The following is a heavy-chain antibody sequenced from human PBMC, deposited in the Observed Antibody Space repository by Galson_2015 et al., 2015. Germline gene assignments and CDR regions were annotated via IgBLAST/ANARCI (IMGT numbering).Heavy chain of an antibody. J-gene: IGHJ4*02. Sequence: SLRLSCAASGFTFSTYSMNWVRHAPGKGLEWLSYISSTSTTIYYADSVKGRFTASRDNAKNSLYLQMNSLRDEDTAVYYCARRPSGSYFVDYWGQGTLVTVSS. D-gene: IGHD1-26*01. CDR3: ARRPSGSYFVDY. V-gene: IGHV3-48*02. CDR2: ISSTSTTI. CDR1: GFTFSTYS.